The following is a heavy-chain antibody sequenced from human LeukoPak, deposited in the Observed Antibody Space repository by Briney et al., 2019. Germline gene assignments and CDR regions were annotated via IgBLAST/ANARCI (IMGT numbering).Heavy chain of an antibody. CDR3: ARGGTGRFDP. V-gene: IGHV3-21*01. J-gene: IGHJ5*02. CDR2: ISSGRGYM. D-gene: IGHD1-14*01. Sequence: KPGGSLRLSCAVSGFTFSSYNMNWVRQAPGKGLEWVSAISSGRGYMYYADSVKGRFTISRDNAKNSLYLEMNSLRAEDTSVYYCARGGTGRFDPWGQGTLVTVSS. CDR1: GFTFSSYN.